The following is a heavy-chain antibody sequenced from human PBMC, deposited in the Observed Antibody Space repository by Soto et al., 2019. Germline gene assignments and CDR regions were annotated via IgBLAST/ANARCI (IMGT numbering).Heavy chain of an antibody. D-gene: IGHD6-6*01. CDR2: ISSLKSYT. V-gene: IGHV3-11*06. J-gene: IGHJ6*02. CDR3: ARDTAARSYNFGMDV. CDR1: GFTFSDYY. Sequence: GGSLRLSCAASGFTFSDYYMSWIRQAPGKGLEWDSYISSLKSYTDYADSVKGRFTISRDNAKNSLYLQMNSLRAEDTAVYYCARDTAARSYNFGMDVWGQGTTVTVSS.